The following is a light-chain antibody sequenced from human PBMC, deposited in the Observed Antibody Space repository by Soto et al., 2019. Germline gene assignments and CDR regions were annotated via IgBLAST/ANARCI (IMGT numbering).Light chain of an antibody. CDR2: DAS. CDR1: HSVSSY. CDR3: QVRSDCPPLN. Sequence: EIVLTQSPATPPSAPGETATLSCRASHSVSSYLAWYQQKPGQAPRLLIYDASNSATGTPARFSGNGSGTDFTLTITILEHEDFAVYYFQVRSDCPPLNFGGGNKVEI. V-gene: IGKV3-11*01. J-gene: IGKJ4*01.